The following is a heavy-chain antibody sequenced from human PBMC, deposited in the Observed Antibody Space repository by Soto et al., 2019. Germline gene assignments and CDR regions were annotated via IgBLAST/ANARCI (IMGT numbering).Heavy chain of an antibody. CDR1: GGSFSSIT. Sequence: QVQLVQSGPEVNKPGSSVKVSCKASGGSFSSITINWVRQAPGQGLEWMGWIVPLFSSSTYAQKFQGKVTITADASPSTFYREVTNLRSEDKALYYCAREADITGSYSWFDPWGQGTLVTVSS. J-gene: IGHJ5*01. V-gene: IGHV1-69*01. D-gene: IGHD3-10*01. CDR2: IVPLFSSS. CDR3: AREADITGSYSWFDP.